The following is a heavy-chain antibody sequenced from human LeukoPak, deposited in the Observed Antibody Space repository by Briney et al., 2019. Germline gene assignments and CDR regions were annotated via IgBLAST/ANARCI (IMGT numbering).Heavy chain of an antibody. CDR3: AKDDAWLRFGE. CDR1: GFTFISYA. J-gene: IGHJ4*02. V-gene: IGHV3-30*04. Sequence: GGSLRLSCVASGFTFISYAIHWVRQAPGKGLEWVAVISFHGTDTFYADSVKGRFTISRDNSKNMLYLEVISLTADDTAVYYCAKDDAWLRFGEWSQGTLVTVSS. D-gene: IGHD3-10*01. CDR2: ISFHGTDT.